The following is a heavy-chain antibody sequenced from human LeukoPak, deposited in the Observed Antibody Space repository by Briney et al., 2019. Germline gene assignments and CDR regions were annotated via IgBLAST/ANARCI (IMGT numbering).Heavy chain of an antibody. V-gene: IGHV4-59*01. J-gene: IGHJ6*04. Sequence: PSETLSLTCTVSGGSISSYCWSWIRQPPGKGLGWIGYIYYSGNTNYNPSLKSRVTISVDTSKNQFSLKLSSVTAADTAVYYCARDRVTMVRGVPSGMDVWGKGTTVTVSS. CDR3: ARDRVTMVRGVPSGMDV. D-gene: IGHD3-10*01. CDR1: GGSISSYC. CDR2: IYYSGNT.